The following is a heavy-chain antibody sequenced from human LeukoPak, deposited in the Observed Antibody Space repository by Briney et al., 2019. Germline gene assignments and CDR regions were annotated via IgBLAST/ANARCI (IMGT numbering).Heavy chain of an antibody. CDR2: MNPNSGNT. D-gene: IGHD5-18*01. Sequence: GASVTVSFTASGYTFTIYDINWVRQATGQGIEWMGWMNPNSGNTGYAQKFQGRVTMTRNTSISTAYMELSSLRSEDTAVYYCARQDLGYSYGYYYYYYMDVWGKGTTVTISS. V-gene: IGHV1-8*01. CDR1: GYTFTIYD. CDR3: ARQDLGYSYGYYYYYYMDV. J-gene: IGHJ6*03.